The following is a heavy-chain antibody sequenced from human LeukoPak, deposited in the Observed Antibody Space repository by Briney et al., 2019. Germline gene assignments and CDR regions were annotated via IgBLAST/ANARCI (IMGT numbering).Heavy chain of an antibody. D-gene: IGHD1-14*01. CDR3: ARDKGNRAFDI. CDR2: ISSSGSTI. V-gene: IGHV3-48*03. J-gene: IGHJ3*02. CDR1: GLTFSSYE. Sequence: PGGSLRLSCAASGLTFSSYEMNWVRQAPVKGLEWVSYISSSGSTIYYADSVKGRFTISRDNAKNSLYLQMNSLRAEDTAVYYCARDKGNRAFDIWVQGTMVTVSS.